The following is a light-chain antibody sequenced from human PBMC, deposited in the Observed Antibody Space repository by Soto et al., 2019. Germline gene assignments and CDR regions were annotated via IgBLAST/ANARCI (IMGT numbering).Light chain of an antibody. J-gene: IGKJ5*01. CDR1: QSVGTLY. CDR2: GTA. CDR3: QEYGSSPIT. V-gene: IGKV3-20*01. Sequence: EIVMTQSLGTLSLSAGVKATLSCRASQSVGTLYLAWYQQKPGQAPRLLISGTATRATGIPDRFSGSASGTDFPLTIGRLEPEDFPVYDRQEYGSSPITFGQGTRLEIK.